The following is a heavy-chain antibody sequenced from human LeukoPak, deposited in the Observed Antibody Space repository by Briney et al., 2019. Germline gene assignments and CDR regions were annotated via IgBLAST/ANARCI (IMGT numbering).Heavy chain of an antibody. Sequence: GGSLRLSCTASGFTFGTYWMSWVRQAPGKGLEWVASIKEDGSEKSYVDSVKGRFAISRDNAKNSLYLQMNSLGAEDTAVYYCASRSGRTFDNWGQGTLVTVSS. V-gene: IGHV3-7*02. CDR2: IKEDGSEK. D-gene: IGHD2-15*01. CDR3: ASRSGRTFDN. J-gene: IGHJ4*02. CDR1: GFTFGTYW.